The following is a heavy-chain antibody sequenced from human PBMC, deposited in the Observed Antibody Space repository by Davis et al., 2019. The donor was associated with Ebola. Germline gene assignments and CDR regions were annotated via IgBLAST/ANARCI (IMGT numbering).Heavy chain of an antibody. CDR2: ISYDGSNK. V-gene: IGHV3-30*18. CDR3: ANEYLYGDPHDY. Sequence: GGSLKISCAASGFTFSSYGMHWVRQAPGKGLEWVAVISYDGSNKYYADSVKGRFTISRDNSKNTLYLQMNSLRAEDTAVYYCANEYLYGDPHDYWGQGTLVTVSS. CDR1: GFTFSSYG. J-gene: IGHJ4*02. D-gene: IGHD4-17*01.